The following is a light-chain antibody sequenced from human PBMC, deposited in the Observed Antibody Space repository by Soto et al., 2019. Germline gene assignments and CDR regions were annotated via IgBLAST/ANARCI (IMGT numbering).Light chain of an antibody. V-gene: IGLV2-14*01. CDR3: SSYTSSSTRV. CDR1: SSDVGGYNY. CDR2: DVS. J-gene: IGLJ1*01. Sequence: QSALTQPASVSGSHGQSITPSCTGTSSDVGGYNYVSWYQQHPGKAPKLMIYDVSNRPSGVSNRFSGSKSGNTASLTISGLQAEDEADYYCSSYTSSSTRVFGTGTKVTVL.